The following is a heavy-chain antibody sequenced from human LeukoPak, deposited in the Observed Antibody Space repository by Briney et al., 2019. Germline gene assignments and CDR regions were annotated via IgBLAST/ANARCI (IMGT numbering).Heavy chain of an antibody. J-gene: IGHJ6*03. CDR1: GGSISSSSYY. CDR2: IYTSGST. D-gene: IGHD4-11*01. CDR3: VRNRGSTVITDHYYYYYMDV. V-gene: IGHV4-61*02. Sequence: SETLSLTCTVSGGSISSSSYYWGWIRQPAGKGLEWIGRIYTSGSTNYNPSLKSRVTMSVDTSKNQFSLKLSSVTAADTAVYYCVRNRGSTVITDHYYYYYMDVWGKGTTVTVSS.